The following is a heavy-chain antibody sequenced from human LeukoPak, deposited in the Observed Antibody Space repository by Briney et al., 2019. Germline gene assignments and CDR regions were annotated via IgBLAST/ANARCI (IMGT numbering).Heavy chain of an antibody. Sequence: GASVKVSCKASGYTFTSYGISWVRQAPGQGLEWMGWISAYNGNTNYAQKLQGRVTMTTDTSTSTAYMELRSLGSDDTAMYYCARDYYDSSGYYYHGDYWGQGTLVTVSS. CDR3: ARDYYDSSGYYYHGDY. V-gene: IGHV1-18*01. J-gene: IGHJ4*02. CDR2: ISAYNGNT. D-gene: IGHD3-22*01. CDR1: GYTFTSYG.